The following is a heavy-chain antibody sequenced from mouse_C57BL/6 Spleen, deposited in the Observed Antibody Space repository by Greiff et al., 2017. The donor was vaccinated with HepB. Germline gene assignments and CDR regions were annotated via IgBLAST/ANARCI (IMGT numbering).Heavy chain of an antibody. Sequence: EVQLQQSGAELVRPGASVKLSCTASGFNFKSYYMHWVKQRPEQGLEWIGRIDPEDGDTEYALKFQGKATMTADTSSNTAYLQRSSLTSEDTAVYYCTIFYGGFAYWGQGTLVTVSA. J-gene: IGHJ3*01. CDR1: GFNFKSYY. CDR2: IDPEDGDT. D-gene: IGHD2-1*01. V-gene: IGHV14-1*01. CDR3: TIFYGGFAY.